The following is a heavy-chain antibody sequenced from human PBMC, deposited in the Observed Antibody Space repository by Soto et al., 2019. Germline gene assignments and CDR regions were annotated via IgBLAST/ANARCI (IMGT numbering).Heavy chain of an antibody. CDR1: GYTFIDFY. CDR2: INPNTGGA. Sequence: ASVKVSCKSSGYTFIDFYIHWVRQAPGQGLEWMGWINPNTGGAVYAQKFLGRVTMTRDMSISTAYMELSGLRSDDTAIYFCATSTYDDFRSGSYWGQGTLVTVPS. J-gene: IGHJ4*02. D-gene: IGHD3-3*01. V-gene: IGHV1-2*02. CDR3: ATSTYDDFRSGSY.